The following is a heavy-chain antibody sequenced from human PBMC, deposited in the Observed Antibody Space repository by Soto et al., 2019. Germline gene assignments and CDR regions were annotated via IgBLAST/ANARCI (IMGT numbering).Heavy chain of an antibody. Sequence: SGPTLVNRTQTLTLTCTFSGFSLSTSGMCVSWIRQPPGKALEWLALIDWDDDKYYSTSLKTRLTISKDTSKNQVVLTMTNMDPVDTATYYCARARVGAAHGAFDIWGQGTMVTVSS. V-gene: IGHV2-70*01. D-gene: IGHD1-26*01. J-gene: IGHJ3*02. CDR3: ARARVGAAHGAFDI. CDR2: IDWDDDK. CDR1: GFSLSTSGMC.